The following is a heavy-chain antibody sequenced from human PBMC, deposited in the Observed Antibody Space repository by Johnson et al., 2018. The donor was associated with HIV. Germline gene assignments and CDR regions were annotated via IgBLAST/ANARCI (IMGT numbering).Heavy chain of an antibody. D-gene: IGHD6-13*01. CDR2: IYSDGST. Sequence: VQLVESGGGLVQPGGSLRLSCVASGFTVSSNYISWVRQAPGRGQEWVSLIYSDGSTYYADSVKGRFTISRDDSKNTLYVQMNSLRPEDTAVYYCARGGGSSSWYQADAFDIWGQGTRVTVSS. CDR3: ARGGGSSSWYQADAFDI. CDR1: GFTVSSNY. J-gene: IGHJ3*02. V-gene: IGHV3-66*02.